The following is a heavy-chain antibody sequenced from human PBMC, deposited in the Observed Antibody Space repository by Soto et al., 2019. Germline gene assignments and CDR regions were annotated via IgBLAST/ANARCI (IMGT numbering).Heavy chain of an antibody. V-gene: IGHV3-48*03. Sequence: GGSLRLPRAAVEGTFSRFEVHWVRQAPGKGLEWISYISSSGSTAYYASSVEGRFTISRDNANNSVYLQMDSLRAEDTALYYCTRAAWFPYSSYSWGPGVLGT. CDR2: ISSSGSTA. CDR1: EGTFSRFE. D-gene: IGHD3-10*01. J-gene: IGHJ4*02. CDR3: TRAAWFPYSSYS.